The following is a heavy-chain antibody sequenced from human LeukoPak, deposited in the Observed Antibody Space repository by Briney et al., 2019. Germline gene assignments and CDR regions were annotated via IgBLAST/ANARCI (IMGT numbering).Heavy chain of an antibody. V-gene: IGHV1-8*01. J-gene: IGHJ4*02. D-gene: IGHD3-10*01. CDR3: ASYYYGSGSYEPDY. CDR2: MNPNSGNT. Sequence: GASVKVSCKASGYTFTSYDINWVRQATGRGLEWMGWMNPNSGNTGYAQKFQGRVTMTRNTSISTAYMELSSLRSEDTAVYYCASYYYGSGSYEPDYWGQGTLVTVSS. CDR1: GYTFTSYD.